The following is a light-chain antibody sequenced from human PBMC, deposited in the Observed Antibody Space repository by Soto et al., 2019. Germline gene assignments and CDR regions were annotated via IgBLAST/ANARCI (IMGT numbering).Light chain of an antibody. CDR1: QSVRNN. J-gene: IGKJ1*01. CDR3: QQYGSSPRT. Sequence: IVMTPSPATLSVSPGERATLSCRASQSVRNNLAWYQQKPGQAPSLLIYGASSRATGIPDRFSGSGSGTDFTLTISRLEPEDFAVYYCQQYGSSPRTFGQGTKV. V-gene: IGKV3-20*01. CDR2: GAS.